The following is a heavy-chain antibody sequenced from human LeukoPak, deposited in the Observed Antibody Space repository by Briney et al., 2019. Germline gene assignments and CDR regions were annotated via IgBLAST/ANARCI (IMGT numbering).Heavy chain of an antibody. D-gene: IGHD1-7*01. Sequence: ASVKVSCKASGYTFTGYYMHWVRQAPGQGLEWMGRINPNSGGTNYAQKFQGRVTMTRDTSISTAYMELSRLRSDDTAVYYCARVRLELLSYDPWGQGTLVTVSS. CDR1: GYTFTGYY. V-gene: IGHV1-2*06. CDR3: ARVRLELLSYDP. J-gene: IGHJ5*02. CDR2: INPNSGGT.